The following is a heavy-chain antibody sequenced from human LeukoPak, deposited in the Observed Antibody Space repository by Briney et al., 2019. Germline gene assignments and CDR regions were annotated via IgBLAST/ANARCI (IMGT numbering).Heavy chain of an antibody. CDR3: ARDRGGSYRDFDY. D-gene: IGHD1-26*01. J-gene: IGHJ4*02. CDR1: GGSISSSSYY. V-gene: IGHV4-39*07. Sequence: SETLSLTCTVSGGSISSSSYYWGWIRQPPGKGLEWIGSIYYSGSTYYNPSLKSRVTISVDTSKNQFSLKLSSVTAADTAVYYCARDRGGSYRDFDYWGQGTLLTVSS. CDR2: IYYSGST.